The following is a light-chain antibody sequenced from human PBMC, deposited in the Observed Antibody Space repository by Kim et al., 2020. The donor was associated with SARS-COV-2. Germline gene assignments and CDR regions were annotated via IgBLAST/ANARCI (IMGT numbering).Light chain of an antibody. CDR1: QSVLYSSNNKNY. V-gene: IGKV4-1*01. CDR3: QQYYSTPPT. CDR2: WAS. Sequence: DIVMTKSPDSLAVSLGERATINCKSSQSVLYSSNNKNYFAWYQQKPGQPPKLLIYWASTRESGVPDRFSGSGSGTDFTLTISSLQAEDVAVYYCQQYYSTPPTFGQGTKVDIK. J-gene: IGKJ1*01.